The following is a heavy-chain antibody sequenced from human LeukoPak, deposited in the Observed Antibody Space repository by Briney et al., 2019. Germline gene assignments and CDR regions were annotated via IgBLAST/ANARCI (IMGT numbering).Heavy chain of an antibody. J-gene: IGHJ5*02. CDR3: AKDVVVKRPAAIS. V-gene: IGHV3-30*02. CDR2: IRYDGSNK. CDR1: GFTFSSYG. D-gene: IGHD2-2*02. Sequence: PGGSLRLSCAASGFTFSSYGMHWVRQAPGKGLEWVAFIRYDGSNKYYADSVKGRFTISRDNSKNTLYLQMNSLRAEDTAVYYCAKDVVVKRPAAISWGQGTLVTVSS.